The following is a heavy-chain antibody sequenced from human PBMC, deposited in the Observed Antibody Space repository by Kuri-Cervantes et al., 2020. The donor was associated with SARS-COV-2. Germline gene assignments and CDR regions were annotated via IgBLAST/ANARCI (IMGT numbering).Heavy chain of an antibody. CDR1: GFTFSSYA. J-gene: IGHJ5*02. Sequence: GESLKISCAASGFTFSSYAMHWVRQAPGKGLEWVAVISYDGSNKYYADSVKGRFTISRDNSKNTLYLQMNSLRAEDTAVYYCARTNTIFGVAIWGWFDPWGQGTLVTVSS. V-gene: IGHV3-30-3*01. CDR2: ISYDGSNK. CDR3: ARTNTIFGVAIWGWFDP. D-gene: IGHD3-3*01.